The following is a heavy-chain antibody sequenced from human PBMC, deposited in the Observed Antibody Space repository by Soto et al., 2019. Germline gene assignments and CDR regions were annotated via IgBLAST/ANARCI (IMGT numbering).Heavy chain of an antibody. D-gene: IGHD5-12*01. CDR3: ARDLIMPVGDGYNFTPLYYFDY. CDR2: IIPIFGTA. CDR1: GGTFSSYA. Sequence: ASVKVSCKASGGTFSSYAISWVRQAPGQGLEWMGGIIPIFGTANYAQKFQGRVTITADESTSTAYMELSSLRSEDTAVYYCARDLIMPVGDGYNFTPLYYFDYWGQGTLVTVSS. V-gene: IGHV1-69*13. J-gene: IGHJ4*02.